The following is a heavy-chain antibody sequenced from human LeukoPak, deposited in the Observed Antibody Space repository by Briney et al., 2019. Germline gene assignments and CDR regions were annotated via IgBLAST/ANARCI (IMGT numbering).Heavy chain of an antibody. CDR2: IYYSGST. D-gene: IGHD3-22*01. Sequence: SETLSLTCTVSGGSISSSSYYWGWIRQPPGKGLEWIGSIYYSGSTNYNPSLKSRVTISVDTSKNQFSLKLSSVTAADTAVYYCARGQETYYYDSSGYWFDYWGQGTLVTVSS. CDR1: GGSISSSSYY. J-gene: IGHJ5*01. CDR3: ARGQETYYYDSSGYWFDY. V-gene: IGHV4-39*07.